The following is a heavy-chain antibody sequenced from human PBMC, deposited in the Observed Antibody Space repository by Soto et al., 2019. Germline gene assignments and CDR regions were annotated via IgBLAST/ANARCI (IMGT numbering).Heavy chain of an antibody. J-gene: IGHJ3*02. CDR3: AKPLSITMTTIFCAFDI. CDR2: ISGSGGST. Sequence: EVQLLESGGGLVQPGGSLRLSCAASGFTFSSYAMSWVRQAPGKGLEWVSAISGSGGSTYYADSVKGRFTISRDNSKNTLYLQMNSLRAEDTAVYYCAKPLSITMTTIFCAFDIWGQGTMVTVSS. CDR1: GFTFSSYA. V-gene: IGHV3-23*01. D-gene: IGHD4-17*01.